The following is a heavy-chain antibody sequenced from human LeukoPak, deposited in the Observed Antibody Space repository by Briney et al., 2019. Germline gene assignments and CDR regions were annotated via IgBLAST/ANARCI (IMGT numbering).Heavy chain of an antibody. CDR2: ISGSGGCT. V-gene: IGHV3-23*01. Sequence: GGSLRLSCAASGFTFSSYAMSWVRQAPGKGLEWVSAISGSGGCTYYADSVKGRFTISRDNSKNTLYLQMNSLRAEDTAVYYCAKDPRRYCSGGSCSGLDYWGQGTLVTVSS. CDR3: AKDPRRYCSGGSCSGLDY. CDR1: GFTFSSYA. J-gene: IGHJ4*02. D-gene: IGHD2-15*01.